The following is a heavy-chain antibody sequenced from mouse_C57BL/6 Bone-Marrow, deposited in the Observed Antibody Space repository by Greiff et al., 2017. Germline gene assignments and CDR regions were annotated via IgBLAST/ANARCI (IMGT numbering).Heavy chain of an antibody. CDR2: IYPGGGYT. CDR1: GYTFTNYW. V-gene: IGHV1-63*01. J-gene: IGHJ2*01. D-gene: IGHD1-1*01. CDR3: GGGCGRSSDY. Sequence: QVQLQQSGAELVRPGTSVKMSCKASGYTFTNYWIGWAKQRPGHGLEWIGDIYPGGGYTNYNEKFKGKATLTADKSSSTAYMQFSSLTSEDSAIDYCGGGCGRSSDYWGQGTTRTVSS.